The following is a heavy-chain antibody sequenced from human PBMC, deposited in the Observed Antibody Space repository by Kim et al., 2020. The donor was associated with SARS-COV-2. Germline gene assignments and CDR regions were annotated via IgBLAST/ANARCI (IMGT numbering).Heavy chain of an antibody. Sequence: GGSLRLSCAASGFTFSSYAMSWVRQAPGKGLEWVSAISGSGGSTYYADSVKGRFTISRDNSKNTLYLQMNSLRAEDTAVYYCAKGRGQFVLSREFDYWGRGALVTGSS. CDR1: GFTFSSYA. CDR2: ISGSGGST. V-gene: IGHV3-23*01. CDR3: AKGRGQFVLSREFDY. D-gene: IGHD6-6*01. J-gene: IGHJ4*02.